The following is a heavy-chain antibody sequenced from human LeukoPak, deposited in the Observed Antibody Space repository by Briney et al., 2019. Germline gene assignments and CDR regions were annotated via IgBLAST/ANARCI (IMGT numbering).Heavy chain of an antibody. D-gene: IGHD2-15*01. J-gene: IGHJ4*02. CDR1: GFTFSNYA. V-gene: IGHV3-23*01. Sequence: PGGSLILSCTASGFTFSNYAMGWVRQAPGKGLEWVSAISGSGDTTYYADSVKGRFTISRDNSKNTLYLQMNSLRAEDTAVYYCAKACTGGSCCCIDYWGQGTLVTVSS. CDR2: ISGSGDTT. CDR3: AKACTGGSCCCIDY.